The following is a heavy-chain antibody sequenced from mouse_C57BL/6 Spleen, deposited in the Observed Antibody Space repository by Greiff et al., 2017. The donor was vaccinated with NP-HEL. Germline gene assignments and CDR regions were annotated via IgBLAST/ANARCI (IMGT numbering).Heavy chain of an antibody. CDR1: GFTFSSYS. CDR2: ISSGGGYI. Sequence: EVQLVESGAGLVKPGASVKFSCAASGFTFSSYSMSWVRQTPEQGLEWVAYISSGGGYIYYAATLQGRSTITADTACNTPYLQLSSLTSEDTAVYYCARVTYGCAMDYWGQGTTLTVSS. V-gene: IGHV5S21*01. D-gene: IGHD5-1*01. J-gene: IGHJ2*01. CDR3: ARVTYGCAMDY.